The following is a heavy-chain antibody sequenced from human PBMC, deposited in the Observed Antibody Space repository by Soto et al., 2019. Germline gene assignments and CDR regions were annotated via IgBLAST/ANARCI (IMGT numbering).Heavy chain of an antibody. Sequence: PGGSLRLSCAASGFTFSSYAMSWVRQAPGRGLEWVSAISGSGGSTYYADSVKGRFTISRDNSKNTLYLQMNSLRAEDTAVYYCAKVFSSYYDSSVPMDDACDIWGQGTMVTVSS. J-gene: IGHJ3*02. D-gene: IGHD3-22*01. V-gene: IGHV3-23*01. CDR2: ISGSGGST. CDR3: AKVFSSYYDSSVPMDDACDI. CDR1: GFTFSSYA.